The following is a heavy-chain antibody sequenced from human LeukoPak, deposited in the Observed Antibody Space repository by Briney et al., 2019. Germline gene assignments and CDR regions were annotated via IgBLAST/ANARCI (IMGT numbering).Heavy chain of an antibody. CDR1: GFTFSSYW. Sequence: GGSLRLSCVASGFTFSSYWMSWVRQAPGKGLEWGANIKQDGSENFYVDSVKGRFTISRDNAKNSLYLQMNSLRAEDTAVYYCARDSTGYGYEEWSWGQGTLVTVSS. J-gene: IGHJ5*02. D-gene: IGHD5-18*01. CDR3: ARDSTGYGYEEWS. CDR2: IKQDGSEN. V-gene: IGHV3-7*01.